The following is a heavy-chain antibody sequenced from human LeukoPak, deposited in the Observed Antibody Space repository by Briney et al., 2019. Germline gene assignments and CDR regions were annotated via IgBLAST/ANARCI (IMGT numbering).Heavy chain of an antibody. Sequence: PKASVKVSCKASGYTFTSYGISWVRQAPGQGLEWMGWISAYNGNTNYAQKLQGRVTMTTDTSTSTAYMELRSLRSDDTAVYYCARDGPAGPEPDVDCSSTSCPYYYYYGMDVWGQGTTVTVSS. CDR3: ARDGPAGPEPDVDCSSTSCPYYYYYGMDV. CDR2: ISAYNGNT. CDR1: GYTFTSYG. D-gene: IGHD2-2*01. J-gene: IGHJ6*02. V-gene: IGHV1-18*01.